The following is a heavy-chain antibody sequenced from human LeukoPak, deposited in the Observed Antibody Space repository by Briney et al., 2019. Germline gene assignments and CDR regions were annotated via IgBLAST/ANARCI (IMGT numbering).Heavy chain of an antibody. CDR1: GFTFDDYG. CDR2: INWNGGST. CDR3: ARDSLGSSSWYGDY. D-gene: IGHD6-13*01. Sequence: GGSLRLSCAASGFTFDDYGMSWVRQAPGKGLEWVSGINWNGGSTGYADSVKDRFTISRDNAKNSLYLQMNSLRAEDTALYYCARDSLGSSSWYGDYWGQGTLVTVSS. J-gene: IGHJ4*02. V-gene: IGHV3-20*04.